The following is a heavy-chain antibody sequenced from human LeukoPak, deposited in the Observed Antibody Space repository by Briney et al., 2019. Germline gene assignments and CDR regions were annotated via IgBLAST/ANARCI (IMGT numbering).Heavy chain of an antibody. CDR1: GYTFTSYG. J-gene: IGHJ5*02. CDR2: ISAYNGNT. Sequence: ASVKVSCKASGYTFTSYGISWVRQAPGQGLEWMGWISAYNGNTNYAQRLQGRVTMPTDTSTSTAYMELRSLRSDDTAVYYCARGQEGSSSSFLSGGWFDPWGQGTLVTVSS. V-gene: IGHV1-18*01. D-gene: IGHD6-6*01. CDR3: ARGQEGSSSSFLSGGWFDP.